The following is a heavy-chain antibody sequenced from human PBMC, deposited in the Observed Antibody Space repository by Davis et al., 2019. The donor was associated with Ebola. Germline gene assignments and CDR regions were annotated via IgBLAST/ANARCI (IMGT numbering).Heavy chain of an antibody. V-gene: IGHV1-8*01. D-gene: IGHD6-19*01. J-gene: IGHJ5*02. CDR3: ARLLAVAGTADRFDP. CDR2: MNPNSGNT. CDR1: GYTFTSYD. Sequence: AASVKVSCKASGYTFTSYDINWVRQATGQGLEWMGWMNPNSGNTGYAQKFQGRVTMTRNTSISTAYMELSSLRSEDTAVYYCARLLAVAGTADRFDPWGQGTLVTVSS.